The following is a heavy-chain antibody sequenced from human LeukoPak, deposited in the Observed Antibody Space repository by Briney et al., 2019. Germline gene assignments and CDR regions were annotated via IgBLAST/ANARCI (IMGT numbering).Heavy chain of an antibody. CDR1: GVSFSSYY. CDR3: ARGGGCSSTSCYADYYYYMDV. CDR2: IYYSGST. V-gene: IGHV4-59*01. D-gene: IGHD2-2*01. Sequence: PSETLSLTCAVYGVSFSSYYWSWIRQPPGKGLEWIGYIYYSGSTNYNPSLKSRVTISVDTSKNQFSLKLSSVTAADTAVYYCARGGGCSSTSCYADYYYYMDVWGKGTTVTISS. J-gene: IGHJ6*03.